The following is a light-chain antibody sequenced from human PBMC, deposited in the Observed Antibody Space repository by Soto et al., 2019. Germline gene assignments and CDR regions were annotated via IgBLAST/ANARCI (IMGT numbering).Light chain of an antibody. Sequence: DIQMTQSPSTLSASVGDRVTIACRASQSISSWLAWYQQKPGKAPKLLIYKASTLESGVPSRFSGSGSGTEFTLTISSLQPDDFATYYCHHYDSYSTVGGGTKVEIK. CDR1: QSISSW. CDR2: KAS. CDR3: HHYDSYST. V-gene: IGKV1-5*03. J-gene: IGKJ4*01.